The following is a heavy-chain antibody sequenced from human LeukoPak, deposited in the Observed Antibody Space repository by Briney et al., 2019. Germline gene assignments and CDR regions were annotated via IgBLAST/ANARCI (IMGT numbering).Heavy chain of an antibody. CDR1: GFTFGDYA. V-gene: IGHV3-49*03. Sequence: GGALRLSCTASGFTFGDYAMSGFRQAPGKGLEGVGFIRSKSYGGTTEYAASVKGRFTISRDDSKSIAYLQMNSLKTEDTAVYYCTRESLDYDILTGAFDYWGQGTLVTVSS. J-gene: IGHJ4*02. CDR2: IRSKSYGGTT. D-gene: IGHD3-9*01. CDR3: TRESLDYDILTGAFDY.